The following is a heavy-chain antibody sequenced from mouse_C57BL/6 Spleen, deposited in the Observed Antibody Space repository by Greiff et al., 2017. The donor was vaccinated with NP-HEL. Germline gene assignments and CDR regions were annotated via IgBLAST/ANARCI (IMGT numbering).Heavy chain of an antibody. Sequence: EVKLEESGPELVKPGASVKIPCKASGYTFTDYNMDWVKQSHGKSLEWIGDINPNNGGTIYNQKFKGKATLTVDKSSSTAYMELRSLTSEDTAVYYCAREGTAQALFAYWGQGTLVTVSA. J-gene: IGHJ3*01. CDR1: GYTFTDYN. CDR3: AREGTAQALFAY. V-gene: IGHV1-18*01. CDR2: INPNNGGT. D-gene: IGHD3-2*02.